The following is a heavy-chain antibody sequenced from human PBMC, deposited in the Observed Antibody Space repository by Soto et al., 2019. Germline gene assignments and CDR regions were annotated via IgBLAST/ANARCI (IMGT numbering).Heavy chain of an antibody. CDR2: ISSTGSAE. D-gene: IGHD2-2*01. CDR3: ARDSPPCGSSSCLFDR. CDR1: GFTFSNFA. V-gene: IGHV3-48*02. J-gene: IGHJ4*02. Sequence: EVQLVESGGGLVHPGGSLRLSCAASGFTFSNFAVNWARQAPGKGLEWLAFISSTGSAEYYADAVKGRFTVSRDNVKNLAFLQMNSLRDEDTAVYFCARDSPPCGSSSCLFDRWGQGTLVTVSS.